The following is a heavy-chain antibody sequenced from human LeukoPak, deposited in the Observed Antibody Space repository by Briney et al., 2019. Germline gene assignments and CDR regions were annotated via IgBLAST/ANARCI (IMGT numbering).Heavy chain of an antibody. V-gene: IGHV3-20*04. CDR1: GFTFDDYG. D-gene: IGHD3-10*01. CDR3: ARDLASGTYYYGDFDY. J-gene: IGHJ4*02. Sequence: GGSLRLSCAASGFTFDDYGMSWVRQAPGKGLEWVSGINWNGGSTGYADSVKGRFTISRDSAKNSLYLLMNSLRAEDSAVYYCARDLASGTYYYGDFDYWGQGTLVTLSS. CDR2: INWNGGST.